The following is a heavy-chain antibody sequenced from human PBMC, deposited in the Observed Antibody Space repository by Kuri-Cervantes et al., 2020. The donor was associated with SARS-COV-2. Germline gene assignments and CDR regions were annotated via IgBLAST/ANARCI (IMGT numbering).Heavy chain of an antibody. J-gene: IGHJ4*02. D-gene: IGHD3-3*01. CDR3: AKDQWTTIFGVVIDYFDY. CDR2: IWYDGSNK. CDR1: GFTFSSYG. V-gene: IGHV3-30*02. Sequence: GESLKISCAASGFTFSSYGMHWVRQAPGKGLEWVAVIWYDGSNKYYADSVKGRFTISRDNSKNTLYLQMNSLRAEDTAVYYCAKDQWTTIFGVVIDYFDYWGQGTLVTVSS.